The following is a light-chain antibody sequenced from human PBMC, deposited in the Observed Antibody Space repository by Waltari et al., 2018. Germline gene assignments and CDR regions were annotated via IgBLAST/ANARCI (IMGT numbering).Light chain of an antibody. CDR3: LQRSLWPWT. J-gene: IGKJ1*01. V-gene: IGKV3-11*01. Sequence: IVLTQSPATLSLSPGERATLSCRARQTVSTHIAWFQQKPGQAPRLRIYDASNRDPGIPARFSGSGSGTDFSLTISSLEPEDFAVYYCLQRSLWPWTFGQGTKVAVK. CDR2: DAS. CDR1: QTVSTH.